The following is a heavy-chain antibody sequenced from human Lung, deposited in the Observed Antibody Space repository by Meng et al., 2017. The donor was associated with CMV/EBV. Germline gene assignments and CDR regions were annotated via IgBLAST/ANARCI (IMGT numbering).Heavy chain of an antibody. Sequence: SETLSLTCTVSGDSIGRRYWGWIRQPPGKGLEWVGDISDSRKINYNASLKNRVTISLDTSRNQFSLKLDSVTTADTAVYFCARADEFCGKYYCDKVAFDVWXQGTVVXVSS. CDR3: ARADEFCGKYYCDKVAFDV. CDR2: ISDSRKI. D-gene: IGHD1-26*01. CDR1: GDSIGRRY. V-gene: IGHV4-59*11. J-gene: IGHJ3*01.